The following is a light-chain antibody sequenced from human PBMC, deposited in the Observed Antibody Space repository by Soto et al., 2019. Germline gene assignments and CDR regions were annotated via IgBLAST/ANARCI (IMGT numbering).Light chain of an antibody. J-gene: IGKJ1*01. CDR3: PPYSGWRK. CDR2: GAS. Sequence: CFRARQSVSSSLAWYQQKPGQAPRLLIYGASSWASGIPDRFSGSAAGTEFTLTICSLQAEDFALYCCPPYSGWRKFGRGTKVDIK. V-gene: IGKV3-15*01. CDR1: QSVSSS.